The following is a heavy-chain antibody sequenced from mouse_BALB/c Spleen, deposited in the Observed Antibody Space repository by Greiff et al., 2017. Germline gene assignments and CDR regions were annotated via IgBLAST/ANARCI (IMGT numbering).Heavy chain of an antibody. CDR2: IWGDGST. J-gene: IGHJ3*01. CDR3: ARGYRYDAGFAD. D-gene: IGHD2-14*01. V-gene: IGHV2-6-7*01. Sequence: VHLVESGPGLVAPSQSLSITCTVSGFSLTGYGVNWVHQPPGKGLEWLGMIWGDGSTDNNSDLKSRLSISKDNSKSQVVFKMISMQTDDTARYYCARGYRYDAGFADWGQGTLVTVSA. CDR1: GFSLTGYG.